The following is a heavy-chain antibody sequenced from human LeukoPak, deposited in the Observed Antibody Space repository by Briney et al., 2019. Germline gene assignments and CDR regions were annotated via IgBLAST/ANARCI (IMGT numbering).Heavy chain of an antibody. CDR1: GFTVSSNY. J-gene: IGHJ4*02. D-gene: IGHD5-18*01. CDR2: IYSGGST. Sequence: GGSLRLSCAASGFTVSSNYMSWVRQAPGKGLEWVSVIYSGGSTYYVDSVKGRFTISRDNSKNTLYLQMNSLRAEDTAVYYCARGAGIQLWLPFDYWGQGTLVTVSS. V-gene: IGHV3-53*01. CDR3: ARGAGIQLWLPFDY.